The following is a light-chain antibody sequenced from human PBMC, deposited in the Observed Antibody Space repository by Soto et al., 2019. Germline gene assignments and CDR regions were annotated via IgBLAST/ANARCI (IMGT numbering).Light chain of an antibody. CDR1: NIGSEG. J-gene: IGLJ3*02. Sequence: SYELTQPPSVSVAPGKTASITCGGNNIGSEGVHWYQQKPGQAPVLVIYYDSDRPSGIPERFSGSNSGNTATLTNSRVEAGDEADYYCQVWESSSDRRVFGGGTKLTVL. V-gene: IGLV3-21*01. CDR3: QVWESSSDRRV. CDR2: YDS.